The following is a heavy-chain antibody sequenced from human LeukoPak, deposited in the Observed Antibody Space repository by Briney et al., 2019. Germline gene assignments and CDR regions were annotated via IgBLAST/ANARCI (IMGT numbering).Heavy chain of an antibody. V-gene: IGHV3-13*01. CDR2: IGTAGDT. CDR1: GFPFSSYD. J-gene: IGHJ4*02. Sequence: GSLRLSCAASGFPFSSYDMHWVRQATGKGLEWVSAIGTAGDTYYPGSVKGRFTISRENAKNSLYLQMNSLRAGDTAVYYCARGLSSIAAAGTNLDYFDYWGQGTLVTVSS. D-gene: IGHD6-13*01. CDR3: ARGLSSIAAAGTNLDYFDY.